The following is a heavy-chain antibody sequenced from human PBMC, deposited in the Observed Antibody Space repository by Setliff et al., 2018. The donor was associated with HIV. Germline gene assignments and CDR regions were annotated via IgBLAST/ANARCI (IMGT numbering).Heavy chain of an antibody. V-gene: IGHV4-61*02. D-gene: IGHD1-26*01. CDR1: GGSIFSGSYY. Sequence: SETLSLTCTVSGGSIFSGSYYWSWIRQPAGKGLEWIGRIYTSGSTNYNPSLKSRVTISVDTSKNQFSLKLSSVTAADTAVYYCARDFVTGSYFLQWGQGTLVTVTS. J-gene: IGHJ1*01. CDR2: IYTSGST. CDR3: ARDFVTGSYFLQ.